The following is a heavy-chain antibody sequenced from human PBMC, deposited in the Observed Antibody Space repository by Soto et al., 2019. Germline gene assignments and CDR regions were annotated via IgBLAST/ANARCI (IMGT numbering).Heavy chain of an antibody. V-gene: IGHV3-30*03. CDR1: GFTFSSYG. J-gene: IGHJ4*02. CDR3: ASYSSGWYEVGAPFDY. Sequence: GGSLRLSCAASGFTFSSYGMHWVRQAPGKGLEWVAVISYDGSNKYYADSVKGRFTISRDNSKNTLYLQMNSLRAEDTAVYYCASYSSGWYEVGAPFDYWGQGTLVTVSS. CDR2: ISYDGSNK. D-gene: IGHD6-19*01.